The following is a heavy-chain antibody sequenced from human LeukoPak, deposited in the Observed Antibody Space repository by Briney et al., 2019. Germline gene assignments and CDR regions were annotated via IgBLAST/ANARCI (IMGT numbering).Heavy chain of an antibody. J-gene: IGHJ6*03. V-gene: IGHV4-38-2*02. CDR2: IYHSGST. Sequence: SETLSLTCSVSGYSISSGYYWGWIRQPPGKGLEWIGIIYHSGSTYYNPSLKSRVTLSVDTSKNQFSLKVTSVTAADTAVYYCARVDWPRDYYYYMDVWGKGTTVTVSS. CDR1: GYSISSGYY. CDR3: ARVDWPRDYYYYMDV. D-gene: IGHD2-21*01.